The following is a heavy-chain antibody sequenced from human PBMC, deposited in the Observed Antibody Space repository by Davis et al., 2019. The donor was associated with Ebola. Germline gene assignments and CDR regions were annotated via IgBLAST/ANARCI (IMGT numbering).Heavy chain of an antibody. CDR3: ARTFCSGGSCYHLFDY. CDR1: GYTFTSYY. CDR2: INPSGCST. D-gene: IGHD2-15*01. J-gene: IGHJ4*02. V-gene: IGHV1-46*01. Sequence: AASVKVSCKASGYTFTSYYMHWVRQAPGQGLEWMGIINPSGCSTSYAQKFQGRVTMTRDTSTSTVYMELSSLRSEDTAVYYCARTFCSGGSCYHLFDYWGQGTLVTVSS.